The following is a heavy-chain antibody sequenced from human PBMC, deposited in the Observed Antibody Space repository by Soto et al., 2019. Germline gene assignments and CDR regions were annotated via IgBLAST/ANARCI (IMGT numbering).Heavy chain of an antibody. Sequence: ASVKVSCKACGYTFTGYYMHWVRQAPGQGLEWMGWINPNSGGTNYAQKFQGWVTMTRDTSISTAYMELSRLRSDDTAVYYCARDAVEGYYYGSGSYYSPWFDPWGQGTLVTVSS. CDR3: ARDAVEGYYYGSGSYYSPWFDP. V-gene: IGHV1-2*04. J-gene: IGHJ5*02. CDR2: INPNSGGT. D-gene: IGHD3-10*01. CDR1: GYTFTGYY.